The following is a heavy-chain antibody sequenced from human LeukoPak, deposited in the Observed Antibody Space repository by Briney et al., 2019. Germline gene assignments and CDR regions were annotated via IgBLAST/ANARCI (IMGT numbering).Heavy chain of an antibody. J-gene: IGHJ4*02. CDR2: ISGSDGNT. CDR3: AKQLGYCSDGSCYFPY. D-gene: IGHD2-15*01. Sequence: GGSLRLSCAASGFTFSNYAMNWVRQAPGKGLEWVSTISGSDGNTYYADSVKGRFTISRDNSKNTLCLQMNSLRAEDTAVYYCAKQLGYCSDGSCYFPYWGQGTLVTVSS. V-gene: IGHV3-23*01. CDR1: GFTFSNYA.